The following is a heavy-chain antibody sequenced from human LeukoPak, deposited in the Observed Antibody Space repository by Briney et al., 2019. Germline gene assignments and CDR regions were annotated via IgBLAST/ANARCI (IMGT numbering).Heavy chain of an antibody. CDR1: GFIFSKYW. CDR3: VRDGDYRRDDIWYDALDV. V-gene: IGHV3-7*01. D-gene: IGHD3/OR15-3a*01. Sequence: PGGSLRLSCAGSGFIFSKYWMTWVRQAPGKGLEWVANIRQDGIRQYYLDSVEGRFSISRDNAQNSLFLQMNNLRVEDTAIYYCVRDGDYRRDDIWYDALDVWGPGTRVTVSS. J-gene: IGHJ3*01. CDR2: IRQDGIRQ.